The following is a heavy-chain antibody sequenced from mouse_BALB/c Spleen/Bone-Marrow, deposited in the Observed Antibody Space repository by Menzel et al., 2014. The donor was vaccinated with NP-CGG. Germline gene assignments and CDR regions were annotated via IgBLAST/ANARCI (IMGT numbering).Heavy chain of an antibody. J-gene: IGHJ3*01. CDR1: GFNIKDTF. CDR2: IDPANGNT. D-gene: IGHD1-1*01. Sequence: EVKLQESGAELVKPGASVKLSCTASGFNIKDTFMHWVKQRPEQGLEWIGRIDPANGNTKYDPKFQGKATITADTSSNTAYLQRSSLTSEDTAVYYCVAYHYGSSYGCAFRGDGTLVTVSA. V-gene: IGHV14-3*02. CDR3: VAYHYGSSYGCAF.